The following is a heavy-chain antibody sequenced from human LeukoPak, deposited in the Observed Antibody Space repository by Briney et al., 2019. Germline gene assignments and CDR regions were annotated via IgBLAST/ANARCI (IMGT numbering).Heavy chain of an antibody. Sequence: KPSETLSLTCTVSGGSISSYYWSWIRQPAGKGLEWIGRIYTSGSTNYNPSLKSRVTMSVDTSKNQFSLKLSSVTAADTAVYYCARSRPYSSSWYGYYNYMDVWGKGTTVTVSS. D-gene: IGHD6-13*01. V-gene: IGHV4-4*07. CDR2: IYTSGST. CDR1: GGSISSYY. J-gene: IGHJ6*03. CDR3: ARSRPYSSSWYGYYNYMDV.